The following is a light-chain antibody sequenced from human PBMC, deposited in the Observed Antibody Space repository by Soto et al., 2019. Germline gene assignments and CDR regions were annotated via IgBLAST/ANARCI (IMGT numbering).Light chain of an antibody. CDR2: GAS. CDR3: QQYSDWPPQT. Sequence: EVVLTQSPATLSVSPGDRATLSCRASQSVSRNLAWYQQKPGQAPRLLIYGASTMATGVPPRFSGSGSATEFSPSISSLQPDDVVVSYCQQYSDWPPQTFGQGTKVEI. V-gene: IGKV3-15*01. J-gene: IGKJ2*01. CDR1: QSVSRN.